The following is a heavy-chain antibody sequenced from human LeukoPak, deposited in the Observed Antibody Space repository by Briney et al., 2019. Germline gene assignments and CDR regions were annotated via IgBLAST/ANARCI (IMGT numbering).Heavy chain of an antibody. CDR3: ARDQGSLPVWFYYYMDV. CDR2: ISYDGTNK. CDR1: GFTFSSYA. J-gene: IGHJ6*03. D-gene: IGHD3-16*01. V-gene: IGHV3-30*01. Sequence: RGSLRLSCAASGFTFSSYAMHWVRQAPGKGLEWLAVISYDGTNKYYADSVKGRFTISRDNSKNALHLQMNSLRDEDTAVYYCARDQGSLPVWFYYYMDVWGSGTTVTVSS.